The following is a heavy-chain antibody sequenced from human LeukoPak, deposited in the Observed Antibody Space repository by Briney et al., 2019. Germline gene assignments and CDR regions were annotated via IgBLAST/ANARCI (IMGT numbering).Heavy chain of an antibody. Sequence: GGSLRLSCAASGFTFSSYEMNWVRQAPGKGLEWVAVMYYDGISKYYADSVKGRFTISRDNSNNTLYLQMNSLRVEDTAVYYCARDYYCSGGSCLYFDYWGQGTLVTVSS. CDR1: GFTFSSYE. V-gene: IGHV3-33*08. CDR2: MYYDGISK. J-gene: IGHJ4*02. CDR3: ARDYYCSGGSCLYFDY. D-gene: IGHD2-15*01.